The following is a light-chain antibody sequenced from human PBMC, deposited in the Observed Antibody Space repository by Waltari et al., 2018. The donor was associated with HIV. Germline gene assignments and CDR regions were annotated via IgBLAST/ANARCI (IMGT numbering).Light chain of an antibody. Sequence: QSALTQPASVSGSPGQSITISCPGTSSDVGGYTYVLWYQQHPGKAPKLMISEVSNRPSGVTNRFSGSKSGNTASLTISGLQVEDEADYYCSSYTSSSTLYVFGTGTKVTVL. V-gene: IGLV2-14*01. CDR3: SSYTSSSTLYV. CDR2: EVS. J-gene: IGLJ1*01. CDR1: SSDVGGYTY.